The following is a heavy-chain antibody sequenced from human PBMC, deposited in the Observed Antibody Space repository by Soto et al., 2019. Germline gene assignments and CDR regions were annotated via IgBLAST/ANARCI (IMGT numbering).Heavy chain of an antibody. CDR1: GASLARGGFY. D-gene: IGHD3-9*01. J-gene: IGHJ4*02. V-gene: IGHV4-31*11. Sequence: QVQLQESGPGVVKPSQTLSLTCAVSGASLARGGFYWIWIRQYPGKGLEWIGDIYYSGSTRYNPSLKSRSTISVDTSKNQFSLELSYVTAADTGLYYCATYYDILTGPMGPLNYWCQGILVTVSS. CDR3: ATYYDILTGPMGPLNY. CDR2: IYYSGST.